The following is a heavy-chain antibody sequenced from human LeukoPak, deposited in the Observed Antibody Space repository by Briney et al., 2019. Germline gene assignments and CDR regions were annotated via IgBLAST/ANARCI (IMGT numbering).Heavy chain of an antibody. Sequence: GGSLRLSCAASGFTFSSYAMHWVRQAQGKGLEYVSAISSNGGSTYYANSVKGRFTISRDNSKNTLYLQMGSLRAEDMAVYYCARESDSGSYDNDAFDIWGQGTMVTVSS. CDR2: ISSNGGST. CDR1: GFTFSSYA. J-gene: IGHJ3*02. V-gene: IGHV3-64*01. CDR3: ARESDSGSYDNDAFDI. D-gene: IGHD1-26*01.